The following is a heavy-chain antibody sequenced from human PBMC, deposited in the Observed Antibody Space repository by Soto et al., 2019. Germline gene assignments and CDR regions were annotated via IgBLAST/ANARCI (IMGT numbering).Heavy chain of an antibody. J-gene: IGHJ4*02. V-gene: IGHV4-59*11. CDR3: ARVRTGYFDY. Sequence: QVQLQESGPGLVKPSETLSLTCTLSGGAINDHYWCFIRQPPGKGLEWIGYIYYNGNTNYNPSLESRVTISVDRSRNQFSLRLTSLTAADTAVYYCARVRTGYFDYWGRGALVTVSS. CDR1: GGAINDHY. CDR2: IYYNGNT. D-gene: IGHD3-9*01.